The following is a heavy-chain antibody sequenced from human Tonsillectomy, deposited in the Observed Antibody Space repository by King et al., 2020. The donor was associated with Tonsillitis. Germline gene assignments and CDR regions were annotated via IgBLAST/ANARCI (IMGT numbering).Heavy chain of an antibody. CDR2: IYHRGST. D-gene: IGHD2-15*01. CDR3: ARGPHCSGGSCYSNWFDS. Sequence: QLQESGSGLVKPSQTLSLTCAVSGGSISSCGYSWSWIRQPPGNGLEWIEYIYHRGSTYYNPSHKSRVTIYGDRYQNQFSLKLNSVTGADTAVYYCARGPHCSGGSCYSNWFDSGGQGTLATASS. J-gene: IGHJ5*01. CDR1: GGSISSCGYS. V-gene: IGHV4-30-2*01.